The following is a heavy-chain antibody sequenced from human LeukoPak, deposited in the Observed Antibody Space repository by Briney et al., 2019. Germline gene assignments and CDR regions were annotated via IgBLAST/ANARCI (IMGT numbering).Heavy chain of an antibody. V-gene: IGHV3-48*03. Sequence: GGSLRLSCAASGFTFSTYEMNWVRQAPGKGLEWVSYISSSGSTIYYADSVKGRFTISRDNAKNSLYLQMNSLRAEDTAVYYCARGPSRMERAHFDSWGQGTLVTVSS. CDR2: ISSSGSTI. J-gene: IGHJ4*02. CDR3: ARGPSRMERAHFDS. CDR1: GFTFSTYE. D-gene: IGHD2-8*01.